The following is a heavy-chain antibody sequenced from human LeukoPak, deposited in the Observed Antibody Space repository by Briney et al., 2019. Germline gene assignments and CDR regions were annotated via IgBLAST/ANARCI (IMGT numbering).Heavy chain of an antibody. D-gene: IGHD6-13*01. J-gene: IGHJ5*02. CDR1: GFIFVDYA. Sequence: PGGSLLLSCAASGFIFVDYAMHWVRQAPGKGLEWVSGISWSSGSTAYADSVKGRFTISRDNANNSLSLLMNSLRVEDTALYYCAKWNRQPLVKGWFDTWGQGALVIVSS. CDR3: AKWNRQPLVKGWFDT. V-gene: IGHV3-9*01. CDR2: ISWSSGST.